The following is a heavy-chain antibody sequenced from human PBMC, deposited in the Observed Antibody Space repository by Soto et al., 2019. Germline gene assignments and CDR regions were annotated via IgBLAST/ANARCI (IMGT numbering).Heavy chain of an antibody. J-gene: IGHJ5*02. Sequence: EVQLLESGGGLVQPGGSLRLSCAASGFTFSSYAMSWVRQAPGKGLEWVSAISGSGGSTYYADSVKGRFTISRDNSKNTLYLQMNSLRAEDTAVYYCAKDAVVVAAATPPRRWFDPWGQGTLVTVSS. CDR1: GFTFSSYA. CDR2: ISGSGGST. CDR3: AKDAVVVAAATPPRRWFDP. D-gene: IGHD2-15*01. V-gene: IGHV3-23*01.